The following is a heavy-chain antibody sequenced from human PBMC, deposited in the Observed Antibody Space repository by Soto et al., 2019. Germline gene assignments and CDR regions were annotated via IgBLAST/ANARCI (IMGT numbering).Heavy chain of an antibody. V-gene: IGHV1-69*13. CDR2: ITPMFGTP. CDR3: ARDGTLYDSRAYYYLY. J-gene: IGHJ4*02. D-gene: IGHD3-22*01. CDR1: GGTFSSYT. Sequence: SVKVSCKASGGTFSSYTITWVRRAPGQGLEWMGGITPMFGTPNYAQRFRGRVTITADESTSTAYMELSSLRSEDTAMYFCARDGTLYDSRAYYYLYWGQGTLVTVSS.